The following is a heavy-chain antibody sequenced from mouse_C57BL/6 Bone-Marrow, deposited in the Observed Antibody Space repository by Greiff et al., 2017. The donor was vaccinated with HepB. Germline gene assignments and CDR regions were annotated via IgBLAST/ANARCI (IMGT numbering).Heavy chain of an antibody. CDR2: IYPSDSET. CDR3: AVGFFDY. CDR1: GYTFTSYW. D-gene: IGHD3-2*02. Sequence: QVQLQQPGAELVKPGASVKLSCKASGYTFTSYWMDWVKQRPGQGLEWIGNIYPSDSETHYNQKFKDKATLTVDKSSSTAYMQLSSLTSEDSAVYYCAVGFFDYWGQGTTLTVSS. J-gene: IGHJ2*01. V-gene: IGHV1-61*01.